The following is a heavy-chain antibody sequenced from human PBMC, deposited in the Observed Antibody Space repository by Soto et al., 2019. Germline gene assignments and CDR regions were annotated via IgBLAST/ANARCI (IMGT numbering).Heavy chain of an antibody. CDR3: ARDARNAEDDY. J-gene: IGHJ4*02. V-gene: IGHV3-48*02. D-gene: IGHD1-1*01. CDR2: IHGTRSII. Sequence: EVQLVESGGGLVQPGGSLKLSCAVSGFTFSSHAMNWVRQAPGKGLEWVAYIHGTRSIIYYADSVKGRFTISRDNAKNSWYLQMDSLRDEDTALYYCARDARNAEDDYWGQGTLVTVSS. CDR1: GFTFSSHA.